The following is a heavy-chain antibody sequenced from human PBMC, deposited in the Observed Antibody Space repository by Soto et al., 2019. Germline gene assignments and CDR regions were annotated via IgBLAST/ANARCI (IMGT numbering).Heavy chain of an antibody. CDR2: IIPIFGTA. J-gene: IGHJ4*02. CDR1: GGTFSSYA. V-gene: IGHV1-69*13. CDR3: ARAPQNYYDSSGYPRPLDY. D-gene: IGHD3-22*01. Sequence: SVKVSCKASGGTFSSYAISWVRQAPGQGLEWMGGIIPIFGTANYAQKFQGRVTITADESTSTAYMELSSLRSEDTAVYYCARAPQNYYDSSGYPRPLDYWGQGTLVTVSS.